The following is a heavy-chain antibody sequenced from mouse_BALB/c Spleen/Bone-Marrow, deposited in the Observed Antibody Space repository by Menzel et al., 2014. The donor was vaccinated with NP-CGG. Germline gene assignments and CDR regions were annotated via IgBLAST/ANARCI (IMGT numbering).Heavy chain of an antibody. CDR2: ISNGGSYT. J-gene: IGHJ1*01. Sequence: EVQRVESGGGLMKPGGSLKLSCAASGFTFSDYYMYWVRQTPEKRLEWVATISNGGSYTYYPDSVKGRFTISRDNAKNNPYLQMSSLKSEDTAMYYCARDSLYYYGSSYGYFNVWGAGTTVTVSS. D-gene: IGHD1-1*01. CDR1: GFTFSDYY. V-gene: IGHV5-4*02. CDR3: ARDSLYYYGSSYGYFNV.